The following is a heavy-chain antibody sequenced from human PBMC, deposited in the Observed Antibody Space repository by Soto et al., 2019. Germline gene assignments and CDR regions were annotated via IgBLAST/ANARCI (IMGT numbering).Heavy chain of an antibody. CDR3: ARGINYYASGDDAFDI. J-gene: IGHJ3*02. CDR1: GYTFTSYD. D-gene: IGHD3-10*01. CDR2: RNPNSGNT. Sequence: QVQLVQSGAEVKKPGASVKVSCKASGYTFTSYDINWVRQATGQGLEWMGWRNPNSGNTGYAQKFQGRVTMTRNTSISTAYMELSSLGSEDTAVYYCARGINYYASGDDAFDIWGQGTMVTVSS. V-gene: IGHV1-8*01.